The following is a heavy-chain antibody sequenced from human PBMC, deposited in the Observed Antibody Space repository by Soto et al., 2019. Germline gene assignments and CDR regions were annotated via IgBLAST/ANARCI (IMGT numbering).Heavy chain of an antibody. Sequence: GGSLRLSCAASGFTFSSYAMSWFRQAPGKGLEWVSAISGSGGSTYYADSVKGRFTISRDNSKNTLYLQMNSLRAEDTAVYYCAKDTSIGYCSGGSCSDWFDPWGQGTLVTVSS. V-gene: IGHV3-23*01. CDR2: ISGSGGST. CDR1: GFTFSSYA. CDR3: AKDTSIGYCSGGSCSDWFDP. D-gene: IGHD2-15*01. J-gene: IGHJ5*02.